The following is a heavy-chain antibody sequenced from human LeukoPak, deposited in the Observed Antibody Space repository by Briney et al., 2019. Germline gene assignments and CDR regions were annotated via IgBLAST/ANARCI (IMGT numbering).Heavy chain of an antibody. J-gene: IGHJ4*02. CDR3: AKGRMGLLL. CDR1: GFTFKSFS. V-gene: IGHV3-48*04. D-gene: IGHD3-22*01. Sequence: PGGSLRLSCGGSGFTFKSFSMQWVRQAPGKGLEWASDISSDSGIKSYADSVKGRFTISRDNAKNSLYLQMSSLRAEDTAVYYCAKGRMGLLLWGQGTLVTVSS. CDR2: ISSDSGIK.